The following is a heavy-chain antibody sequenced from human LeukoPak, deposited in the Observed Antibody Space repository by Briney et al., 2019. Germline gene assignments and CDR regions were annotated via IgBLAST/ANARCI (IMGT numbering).Heavy chain of an antibody. CDR1: GGSFSGND. J-gene: IGHJ6*02. Sequence: SETLSLTCAVYGGSFSGNDWSWIRQPPGKGLEWIGEINHSGSTNYNPSLKSRVTISVDTSKNQFSLKLSSVTAADTAVYYCSRDIQLWAQNHYGMDVWGQGTTVTVSS. V-gene: IGHV4-34*01. CDR2: INHSGST. CDR3: SRDIQLWAQNHYGMDV. D-gene: IGHD5-18*01.